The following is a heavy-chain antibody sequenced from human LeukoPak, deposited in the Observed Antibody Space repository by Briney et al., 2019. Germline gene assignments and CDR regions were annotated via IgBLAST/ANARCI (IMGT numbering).Heavy chain of an antibody. CDR3: ARRVRYPYYYGMDV. J-gene: IGHJ6*01. V-gene: IGHV4-59*08. CDR1: GGSISSYY. Sequence: SETLSLTCTVSGGSISSYYWCWIRQPPGKGLEWIGYTYYSGSTNYNPSLKSRVTISVDTSKHQFSLKLSSVTAADTAVYYCARRVRYPYYYGMDVWGQGTTVTVSS. D-gene: IGHD2-2*02. CDR2: TYYSGST.